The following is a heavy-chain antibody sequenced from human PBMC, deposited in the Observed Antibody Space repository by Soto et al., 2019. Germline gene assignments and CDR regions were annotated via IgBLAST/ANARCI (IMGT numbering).Heavy chain of an antibody. CDR1: SGSISSSNW. J-gene: IGHJ3*02. D-gene: IGHD3-3*01. V-gene: IGHV4-4*02. CDR2: IYHSGST. CDR3: ARDTSYDFWSGYYSSGAFDI. Sequence: SETLSLTCAVSSGSISSSNWWSWVRQPPGEGLWWIRVIYHSGSTNYNPSLKSRVTISVDKSKNQFSLKLSSVTAADTAVYYCARDTSYDFWSGYYSSGAFDIWGQGTMVTVSS.